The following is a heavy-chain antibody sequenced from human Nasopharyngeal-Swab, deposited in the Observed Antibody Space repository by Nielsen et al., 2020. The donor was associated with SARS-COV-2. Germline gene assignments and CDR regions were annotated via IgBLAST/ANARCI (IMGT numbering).Heavy chain of an antibody. J-gene: IGHJ6*02. Sequence: GGSLRLSCAASGFTFSDYYMSWIRQAPGKGLEWVSYISSSGSTIYYADSVKGRFTISRDNAKNSLYLQMNSLRAEDTAVYYCARGLWSSLRLLGGMDVWGQGTTVTVSS. CDR1: GFTFSDYY. V-gene: IGHV3-11*04. CDR2: ISSSGSTI. CDR3: ARGLWSSLRLLGGMDV. D-gene: IGHD4/OR15-4a*01.